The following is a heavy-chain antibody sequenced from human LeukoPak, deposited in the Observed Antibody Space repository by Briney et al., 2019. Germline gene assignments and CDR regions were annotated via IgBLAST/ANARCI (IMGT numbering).Heavy chain of an antibody. D-gene: IGHD6-19*01. J-gene: IGHJ4*02. V-gene: IGHV3-30*02. CDR1: GFTFSSYG. Sequence: GGSLRLSCAASGFTFSSYGMHWVRQAPGKGLEWVAFIRYDGSNKYYADSVKGRFTISRDNSKNTLYLQMNSLRAEDTAVYYCAKGGRSSGWYGAYRGQGTLVTVSS. CDR3: AKGGRSSGWYGAY. CDR2: IRYDGSNK.